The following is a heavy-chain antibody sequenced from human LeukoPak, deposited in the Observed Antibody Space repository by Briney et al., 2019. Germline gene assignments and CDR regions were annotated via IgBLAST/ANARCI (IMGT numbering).Heavy chain of an antibody. J-gene: IGHJ4*02. CDR1: GFTFSSYA. D-gene: IGHD6-13*01. V-gene: IGHV3-23*01. Sequence: PGGSLRLSCAASGFTFSSYAMSWVRQAPGKGLEWVSVISGSGDSTSNADSVKGRFTISRDNSKNTLYLQMNSLRAEDTAVYYCARCKFSYSSSPPTHWGQGTLVTVSS. CDR2: ISGSGDST. CDR3: ARCKFSYSSSPPTH.